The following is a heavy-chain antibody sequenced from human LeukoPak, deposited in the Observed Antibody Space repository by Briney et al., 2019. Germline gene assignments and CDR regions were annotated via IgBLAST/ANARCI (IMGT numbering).Heavy chain of an antibody. CDR3: ARSTSSWNERDY. Sequence: SETLSLTCVVSDYSISSGYYWGWIRQPPGKGLEWIGNIFHSGTTYYNPSLKSRVTISVDTSKNQFSLKLCSVTAADTAVYYCARSTSSWNERDYWGQGTLVTVSS. J-gene: IGHJ4*02. D-gene: IGHD2-2*01. CDR2: IFHSGTT. CDR1: DYSISSGYY. V-gene: IGHV4-38-2*01.